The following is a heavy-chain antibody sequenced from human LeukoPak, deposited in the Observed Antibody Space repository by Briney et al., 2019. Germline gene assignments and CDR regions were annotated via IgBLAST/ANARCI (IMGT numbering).Heavy chain of an antibody. J-gene: IGHJ6*02. Sequence: TSETLSLTCAVYGGSFSGYYWSWIRQPPGKGLEWIGEINHSGSTNYNPSLKSRVTISVDTSENQFSLKLSSVTAADTAVYYCARGVGRGHYYGMDVWGQGTTVTVSS. D-gene: IGHD3-10*01. CDR2: INHSGST. V-gene: IGHV4-34*01. CDR1: GGSFSGYY. CDR3: ARGVGRGHYYGMDV.